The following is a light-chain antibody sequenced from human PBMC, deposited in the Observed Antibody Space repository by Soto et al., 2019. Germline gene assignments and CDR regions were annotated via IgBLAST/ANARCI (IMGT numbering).Light chain of an antibody. CDR2: KAS. CDR3: QQYNSYSLTWT. CDR1: QSISSW. V-gene: IGKV1-5*03. Sequence: DIQMTQSPSTLSASVGDRDTITCRASQSISSWLAWYQQKPGKAPKLLIYKASSLESGVPSRFSGSGSGTEFTLTISSLQPDDFATYYCQQYNSYSLTWTFGQGTKVEIK. J-gene: IGKJ1*01.